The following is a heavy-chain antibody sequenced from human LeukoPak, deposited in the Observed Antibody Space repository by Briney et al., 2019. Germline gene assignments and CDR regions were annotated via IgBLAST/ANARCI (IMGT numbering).Heavy chain of an antibody. Sequence: GGSLRLSCAASGFTFSSYAMHWVRQAPGKGLEWVAVISYDGSNKYYADSVKGRFTISRDNSKSTLSLQMNSLRAEDTAVYYCAKQRVGAAEDYFDYWGQGTLVTVSS. D-gene: IGHD6-13*01. CDR1: GFTFSSYA. CDR2: ISYDGSNK. J-gene: IGHJ4*02. CDR3: AKQRVGAAEDYFDY. V-gene: IGHV3-30*04.